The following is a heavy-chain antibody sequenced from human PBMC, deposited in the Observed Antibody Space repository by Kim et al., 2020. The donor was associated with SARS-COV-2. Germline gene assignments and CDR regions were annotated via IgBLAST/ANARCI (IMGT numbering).Heavy chain of an antibody. V-gene: IGHV3-43*01. CDR3: AKWGNWNYGGYFDY. Sequence: ADSVKGRLTISRDSSKNSLYLQMNRLRTEDTALYYCAKWGNWNYGGYFDYWGQGTLVTVSS. D-gene: IGHD1-7*01. J-gene: IGHJ4*02.